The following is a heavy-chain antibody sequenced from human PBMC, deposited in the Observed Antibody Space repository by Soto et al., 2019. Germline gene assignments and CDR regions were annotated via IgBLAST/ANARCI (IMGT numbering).Heavy chain of an antibody. J-gene: IGHJ6*03. CDR2: INAGNGNT. V-gene: IGHV1-3*01. Sequence: ASVKVSCKASGYTFTSYAMHWVRQAPGQRLEWMGWINAGNGNTKYSQKFQGRVTITRDTSASTAYMELSSLRSEDTAVYYCARDRIWFGEFYYYYMDVWGKGTTVTVSS. D-gene: IGHD3-10*01. CDR1: GYTFTSYA. CDR3: ARDRIWFGEFYYYYMDV.